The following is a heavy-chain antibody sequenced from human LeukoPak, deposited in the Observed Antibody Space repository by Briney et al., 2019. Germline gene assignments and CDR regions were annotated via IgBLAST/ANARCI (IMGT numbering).Heavy chain of an antibody. Sequence: GGSLRLSCAASGFTFSSYWMSWVRQAPGKGLEWVANIKQDGSEKNYVDSVKGRFTISRDNAKNSLYLQMNSLGAEDTAVYYCARWGQGDTVTTDTDNWFDPWGQGTLVTVSS. CDR1: GFTFSSYW. CDR2: IKQDGSEK. CDR3: ARWGQGDTVTTDTDNWFDP. V-gene: IGHV3-7*01. J-gene: IGHJ5*02. D-gene: IGHD4-17*01.